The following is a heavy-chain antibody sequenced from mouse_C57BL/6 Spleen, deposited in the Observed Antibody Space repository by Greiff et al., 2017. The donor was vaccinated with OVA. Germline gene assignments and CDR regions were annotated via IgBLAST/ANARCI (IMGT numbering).Heavy chain of an antibody. D-gene: IGHD2-4*01. J-gene: IGHJ2*01. V-gene: IGHV1-62-2*01. CDR1: GYTFTEYT. CDR3: ARHEAPIYYDYDGGFEY. CDR2: FYPGSGSI. Sequence: VKLVESGAELVKPGASVKLSCKASGYTFTEYTIHWVKQRSGQGLEWIGWFYPGSGSIKYNEKFKDKATLTADKSSSTVYMELSRLTSEDSAVYFCARHEAPIYYDYDGGFEYWGQGTTLTVSS.